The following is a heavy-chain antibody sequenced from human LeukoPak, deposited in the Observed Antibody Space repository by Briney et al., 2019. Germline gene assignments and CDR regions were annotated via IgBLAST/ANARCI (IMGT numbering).Heavy chain of an antibody. V-gene: IGHV4-4*02. CDR1: GGSITNTNY. CDR2: VNLQGST. CDR3: AREGGPYRPLDY. J-gene: IGHJ4*02. Sequence: SETLSLTCGVSGGSITNTNYWTWVRQPPGKGLEWIGEVNLQGSTNYNPSLMGRVAILVDTSENHISLQLTSVTAADTAVYYCAREGGPYRPLDYSGQGTLVTVSS.